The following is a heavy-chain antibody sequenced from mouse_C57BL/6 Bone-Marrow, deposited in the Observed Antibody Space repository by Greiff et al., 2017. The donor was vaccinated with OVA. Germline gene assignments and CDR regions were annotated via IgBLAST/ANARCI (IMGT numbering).Heavy chain of an antibody. J-gene: IGHJ2*01. Sequence: VQLKESGAELVKPGASVKMSCKASGYTFTSYWITWVKQRPGQGLEWIGDIYPGSGSTNYNEKFKSKATLTVDTSSSTAYMQLSSLTSEDSAVYYCARWLLSDYWGQGTTLTVSS. D-gene: IGHD2-3*01. V-gene: IGHV1-55*01. CDR3: ARWLLSDY. CDR2: IYPGSGST. CDR1: GYTFTSYW.